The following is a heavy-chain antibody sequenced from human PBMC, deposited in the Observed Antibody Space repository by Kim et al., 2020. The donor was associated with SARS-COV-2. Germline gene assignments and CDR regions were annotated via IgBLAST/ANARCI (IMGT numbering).Heavy chain of an antibody. CDR3: ARTHKYCSSTSCSYYF. J-gene: IGHJ4*01. Sequence: SETLSLTCAVSGGSISSGGYSWSWIRQPPGKGLEWIGYIYHSGSTYYNPSLKSRVTISVDRSKNQFSLKLSSVTAADTAVYYCARTHKYCSSTSCSYYF. V-gene: IGHV4-30-2*01. CDR2: IYHSGST. CDR1: GGSISSGGYS. D-gene: IGHD2-2*01.